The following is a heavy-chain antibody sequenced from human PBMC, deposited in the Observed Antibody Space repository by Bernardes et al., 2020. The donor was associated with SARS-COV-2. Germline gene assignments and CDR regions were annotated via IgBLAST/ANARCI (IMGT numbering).Heavy chain of an antibody. CDR2: ISGVSGAT. D-gene: IGHD1-1*01. V-gene: IGHV3-23*01. CDR3: AKDPTQRWAS. Sequence: GGSLRLSRAASGFTFSSYVLSWVRQPPGEGLEWVSTISGVSGATNYADSVRGRFTISRDNSNSTLYLQMNSLRAEDTAVYYCAKDPTQRWASWGQGTLVTVSS. CDR1: GFTFSSYV. J-gene: IGHJ4*02.